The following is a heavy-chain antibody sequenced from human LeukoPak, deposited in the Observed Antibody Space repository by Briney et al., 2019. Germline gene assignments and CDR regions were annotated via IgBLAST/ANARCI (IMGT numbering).Heavy chain of an antibody. CDR3: ARDQSGSGGHNNDAFDI. J-gene: IGHJ3*02. Sequence: SETLSLTCGVSGGSINNLYWNWIRQPAGKGLEWIGRVHASGSSGYNPSFAGRVTMSADTSKNQVSLNVTSVTAADTAVYFCARDQSGSGGHNNDAFDIWGQGTVVTVSS. CDR1: GGSINNLY. D-gene: IGHD3-16*01. V-gene: IGHV4-4*07. CDR2: VHASGSS.